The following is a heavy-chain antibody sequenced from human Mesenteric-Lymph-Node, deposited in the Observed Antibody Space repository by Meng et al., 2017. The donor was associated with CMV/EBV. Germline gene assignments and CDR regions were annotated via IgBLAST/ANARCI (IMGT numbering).Heavy chain of an antibody. Sequence: SETLSLTCTVSGYSISSGYYWGWIRQPPGKGLEWIGSIYHSGSTYYNPSLKSRVTISVDTSKNQFSLKLSSVTAADTAVYHCARGGYCSGGRCYSVPNYWGQGTLVTVSS. V-gene: IGHV4-38-2*02. J-gene: IGHJ4*02. CDR1: GYSISSGYY. CDR3: ARGGYCSGGRCYSVPNY. CDR2: IYHSGST. D-gene: IGHD2-15*01.